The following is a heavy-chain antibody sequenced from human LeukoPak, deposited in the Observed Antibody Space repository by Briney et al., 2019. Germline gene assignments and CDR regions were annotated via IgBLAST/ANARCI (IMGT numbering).Heavy chain of an antibody. D-gene: IGHD6-19*01. J-gene: IGHJ5*02. Sequence: TSETLSLTCAVPGGSFSDFYWSWIRQPPGKGLEWIGEINHSGSTNYNPSLKSRVTISVDTSKNQFSLKLSSVTAADTAVYYCARRLVAVAVSPGWFDPWGQGTLVTVSS. CDR3: ARRLVAVAVSPGWFDP. V-gene: IGHV4-34*01. CDR2: INHSGST. CDR1: GGSFSDFY.